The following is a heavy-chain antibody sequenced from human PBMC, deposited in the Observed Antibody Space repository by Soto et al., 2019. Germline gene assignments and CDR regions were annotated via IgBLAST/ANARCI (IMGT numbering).Heavy chain of an antibody. CDR3: AKDRPHTWEAGDHYGMDG. D-gene: IGHD4-17*01. Sequence: EVQLLESGGGLVQPGGSLRLSCAASGFTFNMHAMSWVRQAPGKGLQWVSTVSGGGTSTYYADSVKGRFTISRDNSKSTLYLKMNSLRAEDTAVYYCAKDRPHTWEAGDHYGMDGWGQGTSVTVSS. V-gene: IGHV3-23*01. CDR2: VSGGGTST. CDR1: GFTFNMHA. J-gene: IGHJ6*02.